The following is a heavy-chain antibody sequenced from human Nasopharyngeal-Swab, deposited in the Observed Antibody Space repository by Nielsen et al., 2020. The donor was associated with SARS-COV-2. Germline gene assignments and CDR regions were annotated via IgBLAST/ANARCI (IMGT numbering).Heavy chain of an antibody. D-gene: IGHD3-22*01. V-gene: IGHV3-7*01. CDR1: GFTFSSYW. CDR2: IKQDGSEK. J-gene: IGHJ6*02. Sequence: GESLKISCAASGFTFSSYWMSWVRQAPGKGLEWVANIKQDGSEKYYVDSVKGRFTISRDSAKNSLYLQMNSLRAEDTAVYYCARDIYDSSGYFQPPGLYYYYGMDVWGQGTTVTVSS. CDR3: ARDIYDSSGYFQPPGLYYYYGMDV.